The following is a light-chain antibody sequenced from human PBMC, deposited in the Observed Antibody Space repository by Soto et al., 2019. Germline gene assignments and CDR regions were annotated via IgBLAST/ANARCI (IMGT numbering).Light chain of an antibody. CDR2: RNT. V-gene: IGLV1-44*01. Sequence: QAVLTQPPSASGTPGQRVTISCSGSSSNIGSHTVNWYQQLPGTAPRLLIYRNTQRPSGVPDRFSGSKSGTSASLAISGLQSEYEADYYCAAWDDSLNGVVFGGGTKVTVL. J-gene: IGLJ2*01. CDR3: AAWDDSLNGVV. CDR1: SSNIGSHT.